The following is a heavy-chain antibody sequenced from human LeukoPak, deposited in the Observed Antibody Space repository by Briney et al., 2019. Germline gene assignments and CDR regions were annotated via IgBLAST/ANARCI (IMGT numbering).Heavy chain of an antibody. CDR3: AADYDFDY. J-gene: IGHJ4*02. CDR1: GFTFSSYG. Sequence: GGSLRLSCAASGFTFSSYGMHWVRQAPGKGLEWVSVIYSGGSTYYADSVKGRFTISRDNSKNTLYLQMNSLRAEDTAVYYCAADYDFDYWGQGTLVTVSS. CDR2: IYSGGST. V-gene: IGHV3-66*01. D-gene: IGHD4-17*01.